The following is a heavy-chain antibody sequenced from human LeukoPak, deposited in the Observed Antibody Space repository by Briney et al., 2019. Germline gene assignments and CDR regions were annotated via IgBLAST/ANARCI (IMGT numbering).Heavy chain of an antibody. CDR3: ARASPSSGWYRKVTDAFDI. J-gene: IGHJ3*02. CDR1: GDSISSSSSY. CDR2: INHSGST. V-gene: IGHV4-39*07. D-gene: IGHD6-19*01. Sequence: SETLSLTCTVSGDSISSSSSYWGWIRQPPGKGLEWIGEINHSGSTNYNPSLKSRVTISVDTSKNQFSLKLSSVTAADTAVYYCARASPSSGWYRKVTDAFDIWGQGTMVTVSS.